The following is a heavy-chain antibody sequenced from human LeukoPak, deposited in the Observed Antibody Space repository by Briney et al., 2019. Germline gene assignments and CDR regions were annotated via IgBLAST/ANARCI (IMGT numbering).Heavy chain of an antibody. Sequence: SETLSLTCAVYGGSFSGYYWSWIRQPPGKGLEWIGEINHSGSTNYDPSLKSRVTISVDTPKNQFSLKLSSVTAADTAVYYCARGVEMATTLKNPFDYWGQGTLVTVSS. J-gene: IGHJ4*02. V-gene: IGHV4-34*01. CDR1: GGSFSGYY. CDR3: ARGVEMATTLKNPFDY. D-gene: IGHD5-24*01. CDR2: INHSGST.